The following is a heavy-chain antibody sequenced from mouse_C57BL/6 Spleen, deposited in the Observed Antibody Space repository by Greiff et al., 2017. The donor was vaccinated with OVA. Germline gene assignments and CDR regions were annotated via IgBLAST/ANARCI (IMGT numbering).Heavy chain of an antibody. Sequence: VQVVESGPELVKPGASVKISCKASGYAFSSSWMNWVKQRPGKGLEWIGRIYPGDGDTNYNGKFKGKATLTADKSSSTAYMQLSSLTSEDSAVYFCAITTVVATPFAYWGQGTLVTVSA. CDR3: AITTVVATPFAY. CDR2: IYPGDGDT. J-gene: IGHJ3*01. CDR1: GYAFSSSW. D-gene: IGHD1-1*01. V-gene: IGHV1-82*01.